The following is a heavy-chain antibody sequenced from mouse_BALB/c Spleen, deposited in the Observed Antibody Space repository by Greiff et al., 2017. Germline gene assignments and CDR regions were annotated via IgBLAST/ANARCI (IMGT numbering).Heavy chain of an antibody. CDR1: GFTFSDYY. D-gene: IGHD3-2*01. CDR2: ISDGGSYT. V-gene: IGHV5-4*02. CDR3: ARGALDSSGWFAY. J-gene: IGHJ3*01. Sequence: EVKLVESGGGLVKPGGSLKLSCAASGFTFSDYYMYWVRQTPEKRLEWVATISDGGSYTCYPDSVKGRFTISRDNAKNNLYLQMSSLKSEDTAMYYCARGALDSSGWFAYWGQGTLVTVSA.